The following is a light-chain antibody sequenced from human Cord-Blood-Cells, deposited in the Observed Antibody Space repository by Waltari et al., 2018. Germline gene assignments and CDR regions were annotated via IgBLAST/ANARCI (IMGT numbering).Light chain of an antibody. V-gene: IGKV3-15*01. J-gene: IGKJ1*01. CDR1: QSVSSN. CDR2: CAS. Sequence: EIVMTQYPATLSVSPGERATLSCRASQSVSSNLAWYQQKPGQAPRLLIYCASTRATGIPARFSGSGSGTEFTLTISSLQSEDFAVYYCQQYNNWPWTFGQGTKVEIK. CDR3: QQYNNWPWT.